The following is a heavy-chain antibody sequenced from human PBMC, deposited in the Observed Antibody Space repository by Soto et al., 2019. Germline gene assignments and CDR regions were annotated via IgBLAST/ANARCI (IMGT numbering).Heavy chain of an antibody. CDR2: ISGSGGST. V-gene: IGHV3-23*01. CDR1: GFTFSSYA. J-gene: IGHJ4*02. D-gene: IGHD2-8*01. CDR3: AKGVGYCTNGVCYSDY. Sequence: EVQLLESGGGLVQPGGSLRLSCAASGFTFSSYAMSWVRQAPGQGLEWVSAISGSGGSTYYADSVKGRFTISRDNSKNTLYLQMNSLRAEDTAVYYCAKGVGYCTNGVCYSDYWGQGTLVTVSS.